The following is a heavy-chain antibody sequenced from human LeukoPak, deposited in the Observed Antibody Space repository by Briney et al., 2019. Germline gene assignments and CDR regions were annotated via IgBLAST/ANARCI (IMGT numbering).Heavy chain of an antibody. D-gene: IGHD2-15*01. V-gene: IGHV4-31*03. CDR1: GGSISSGGYY. Sequence: SQTLSLTCTVSGGSISSGGYYWSWIRQHPGKGLEWIGYIYYSGSTYYNPSLKSRVTISVDTSKNQFSLKLSSVTAADTAVYYCARYHEAVVVAATFGFDYWGQGTLVTVSS. CDR2: IYYSGST. CDR3: ARYHEAVVVAATFGFDY. J-gene: IGHJ4*02.